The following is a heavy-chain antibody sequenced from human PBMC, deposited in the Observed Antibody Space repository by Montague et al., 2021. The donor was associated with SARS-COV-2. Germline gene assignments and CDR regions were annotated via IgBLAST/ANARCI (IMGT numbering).Heavy chain of an antibody. J-gene: IGHJ5*02. CDR1: GGSVSSYN. CDR2: INYSGST. CDR3: ARAGGFYDYWSGYSSSAGFFDP. D-gene: IGHD3-3*01. V-gene: IGHV4-59*02. Sequence: SETLSLTCTVSGGSVSSYNWSWIRQSPGKGLQWLGYINYSGSTDYNHSPKSRVTMSVDTSTNQLSLRLNSVTTADTAVYFCARAGGFYDYWSGYSSSAGFFDPWGQGILVTVSS.